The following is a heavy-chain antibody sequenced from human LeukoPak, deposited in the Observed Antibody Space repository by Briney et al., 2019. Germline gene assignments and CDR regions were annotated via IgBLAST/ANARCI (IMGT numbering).Heavy chain of an antibody. V-gene: IGHV3-64D*06. CDR2: ISNNGGST. D-gene: IGHD2-15*01. CDR3: VSGYCSGGRCYSRDA. CDR1: GCTFSRYA. Sequence: AGSLRLSCAASGCTFSRYAMYWVRQAPGKGLEYISAISNNGGSTYYADSVKGRFTISRDNSKNTLFLQMSSLRAEDTAVYYCVSGYCSGGRCYSRDAWGQGTTVTVSS. J-gene: IGHJ6*03.